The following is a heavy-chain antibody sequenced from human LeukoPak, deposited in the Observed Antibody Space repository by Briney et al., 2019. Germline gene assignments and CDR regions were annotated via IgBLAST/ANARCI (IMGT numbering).Heavy chain of an antibody. J-gene: IGHJ4*02. CDR1: GITLSNYG. CDR2: ISDSGGRT. D-gene: IGHD3-22*01. V-gene: IGHV3-23*01. Sequence: GGSLRLSCVVSGITLSNYGMSWVRQAPGKGLEWVAGISDSGGRTNYADSVKGRFTISRDSPKNTLDLQMNSLRAEDTAVYFCAKRGVVIRVILVGFHKEAYYFDSWGQGALVTVSS. CDR3: AKRGVVIRVILVGFHKEAYYFDS.